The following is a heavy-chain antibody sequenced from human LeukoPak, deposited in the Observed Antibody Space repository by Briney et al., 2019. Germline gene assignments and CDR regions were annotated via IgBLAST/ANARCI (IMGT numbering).Heavy chain of an antibody. CDR3: ARAFRDGYTYYYYYGMDV. J-gene: IGHJ6*02. CDR1: GFTFSSYA. D-gene: IGHD5-24*01. CDR2: IWYDGSNK. V-gene: IGHV3-33*08. Sequence: GGSLRLSCAASGFTFSSYAMHWVRQAPGKGLEWVAVIWYDGSNKYYADSVKGRFTISRDNSKNTLYLQMNSLRAEDTAVYYCARAFRDGYTYYYYYGMDVWGQGTTVTVSS.